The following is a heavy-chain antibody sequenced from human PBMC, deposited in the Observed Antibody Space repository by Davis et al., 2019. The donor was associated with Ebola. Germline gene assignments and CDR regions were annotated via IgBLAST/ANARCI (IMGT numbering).Heavy chain of an antibody. J-gene: IGHJ4*02. CDR2: ISGSGGST. CDR3: AKAGDYVPVFAYYFDY. CDR1: GFTFSSYA. Sequence: GGSLRLSCAASGFTFSSYAMSWVRQAPGKGLEWVSAISGSGGSTYYADSVKGRLTISRDNSKNTLYLQMNSLRAEDTAVYYCAKAGDYVPVFAYYFDYWGQGTLVTVSS. D-gene: IGHD4-17*01. V-gene: IGHV3-23*01.